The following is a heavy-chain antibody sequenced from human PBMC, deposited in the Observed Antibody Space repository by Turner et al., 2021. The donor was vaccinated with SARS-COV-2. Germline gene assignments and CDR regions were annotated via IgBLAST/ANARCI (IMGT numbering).Heavy chain of an antibody. Sequence: QVQLVESGGGVVQPGRALSISCAESGLTFSSYGMHWVRQAPGKGLEWVAVMWYEGSKKYYADSVKGRFTSSRDNPKNTLYLQMNSLRAEDTAVYYCARDHYYDSSGYTLDAFDIWGQGTMVTISS. CDR3: ARDHYYDSSGYTLDAFDI. V-gene: IGHV3-33*01. D-gene: IGHD3-22*01. CDR2: MWYEGSKK. J-gene: IGHJ3*02. CDR1: GLTFSSYG.